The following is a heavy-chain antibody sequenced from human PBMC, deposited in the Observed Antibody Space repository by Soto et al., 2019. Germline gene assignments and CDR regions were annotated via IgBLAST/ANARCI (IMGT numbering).Heavy chain of an antibody. D-gene: IGHD2-15*01. CDR1: GGSIRNYY. Sequence: SETLPLTCTVSGGSIRNYYWNWIRQPPGKGLEWIGYIFYSGSTNYNPSLKSRVTISLDTSRNQFSLRLSSVTAADTAVYYCARHPRSERGYSGYGGRYCSTGSCYPFDNWGQGTLVTVSS. CDR3: ARHPRSERGYSGYGGRYCSTGSCYPFDN. V-gene: IGHV4-59*08. J-gene: IGHJ4*02. CDR2: IFYSGST.